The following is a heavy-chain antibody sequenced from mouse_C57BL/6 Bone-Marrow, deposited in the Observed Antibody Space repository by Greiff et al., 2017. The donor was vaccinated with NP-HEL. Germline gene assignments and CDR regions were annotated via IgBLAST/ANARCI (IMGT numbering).Heavy chain of an antibody. J-gene: IGHJ4*01. Sequence: DVKLQESGPGLAKPSQTLSLTCSVTGYSITSDYWNWIRKFPGNKLEYMGYISYSGSTYYNPSLKSRISITRDTSKNQYYLQLNSVTTEDTATYYCARSPYDGYDVWYYAMDYWGQGTSVTVSS. D-gene: IGHD2-3*01. CDR2: ISYSGST. CDR1: GYSITSDY. CDR3: ARSPYDGYDVWYYAMDY. V-gene: IGHV3-8*01.